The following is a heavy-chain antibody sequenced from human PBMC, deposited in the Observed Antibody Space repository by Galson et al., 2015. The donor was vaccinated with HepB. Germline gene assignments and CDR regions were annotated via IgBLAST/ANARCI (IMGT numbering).Heavy chain of an antibody. CDR1: GFSLSSNGVV. Sequence: PALVKPTQTLTLTCTVSGFSLSSNGVVVGWVRQPPGKALEWLAFIYWYDDKRFSPSLYTRLTLTKDTSKNQVVLTLADVDPVDTATYYCVHKSTDTRVDYWGQGTLVTVSS. D-gene: IGHD4-17*01. CDR3: VHKSTDTRVDY. CDR2: IYWYDDK. V-gene: IGHV2-5*01. J-gene: IGHJ4*02.